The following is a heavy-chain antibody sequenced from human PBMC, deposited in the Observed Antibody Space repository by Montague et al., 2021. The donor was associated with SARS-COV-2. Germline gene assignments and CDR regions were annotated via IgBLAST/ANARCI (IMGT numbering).Heavy chain of an antibody. CDR2: IYYSGNT. CDR1: GGSISSGGYY. V-gene: IGHV4-31*03. D-gene: IGHD3-22*01. CDR3: ARATMIVVVIGAFDI. J-gene: IGHJ3*02. Sequence: TLSLTCTAYGGSISSGGYYWSWLRQHTGKGLEWIGYIYYSGNTYYNPSLKSRVTISVDTSKNQFSLNLSSVTAAATAVYYCARATMIVVVIGAFDIWGQGTMVTVSS.